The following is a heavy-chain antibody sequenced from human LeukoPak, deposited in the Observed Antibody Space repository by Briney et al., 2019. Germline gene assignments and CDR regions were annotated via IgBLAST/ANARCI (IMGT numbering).Heavy chain of an antibody. D-gene: IGHD1-20*01. CDR3: AKAPANWNDPWFGP. CDR2: ISGSGGST. Sequence: GGSLRLSCAASGFTFSSYAMSWVRQAPGKGLEWVSAISGSGGSTYYADSVKGRFTISRDNSKNTLSLQMNSLRAEDTAVYYCAKAPANWNDPWFGPWGQGTLVTVSS. J-gene: IGHJ5*02. V-gene: IGHV3-23*01. CDR1: GFTFSSYA.